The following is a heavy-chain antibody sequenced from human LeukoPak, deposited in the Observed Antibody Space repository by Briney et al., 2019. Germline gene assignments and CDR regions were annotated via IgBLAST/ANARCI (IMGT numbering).Heavy chain of an antibody. CDR1: GYTFTNYY. CDR2: INSSGGGT. V-gene: IGHV1-46*01. J-gene: IGHJ6*03. Sequence: GASVKVSCKASGYTFTNYYMHWVRQAPGQGLEWMGVINSSGGGTTYAQKFQGRVTMTRDTSTSTVYMELSSLRSEDTAVYYCARVSPYCSSTSCYGDRRTYYYYYYMGVWGKGTTVTVSS. D-gene: IGHD2-2*01. CDR3: ARVSPYCSSTSCYGDRRTYYYYYYMGV.